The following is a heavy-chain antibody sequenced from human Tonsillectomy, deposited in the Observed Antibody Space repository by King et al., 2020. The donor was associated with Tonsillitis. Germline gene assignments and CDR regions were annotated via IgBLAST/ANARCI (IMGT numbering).Heavy chain of an antibody. CDR3: ARETSGISDY. CDR1: GFTFSSYA. Sequence: VQLVESGGGVVQPGRSLRLSCAASGFTFSSYAMHWVRQAPGKGLEWVAVISYDGSNKYYADSVKGRFTISRDNSKNTLYLQMNSLRAEDTAVYYCARETSGISDYWGQGTLVTVSS. CDR2: ISYDGSNK. D-gene: IGHD3-10*01. V-gene: IGHV3-30-3*01. J-gene: IGHJ4*02.